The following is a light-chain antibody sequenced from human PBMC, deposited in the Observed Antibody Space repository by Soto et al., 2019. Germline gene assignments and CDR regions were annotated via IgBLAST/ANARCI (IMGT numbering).Light chain of an antibody. Sequence: EIVLTQSPATLSLSPGERATLSCRASQSVSSYLAWYQQKPGQAPRLLIYDASNRATGIPARFSGSGSGTDFTLTISSLEPEDFAIYYCQHRSNWPLTFGPGTKVDIK. V-gene: IGKV3-11*01. J-gene: IGKJ3*01. CDR1: QSVSSY. CDR3: QHRSNWPLT. CDR2: DAS.